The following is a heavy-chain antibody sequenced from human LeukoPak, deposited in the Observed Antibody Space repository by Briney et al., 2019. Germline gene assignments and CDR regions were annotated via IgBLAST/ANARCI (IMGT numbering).Heavy chain of an antibody. J-gene: IGHJ6*03. CDR1: GGSISSYY. CDR2: IYYSGST. D-gene: IGHD2-2*01. CDR3: ARGHPYPDIVVVPAATYMDV. Sequence: SETLSLTCTVSGGSISSYYWSWIRQPPGKGLEWIGYIYYSGSTNYNPSLKSRVTISVDTSKNQFSLKLSSVTAADTAVYYCARGHPYPDIVVVPAATYMDVWGKGTTVTVSS. V-gene: IGHV4-59*01.